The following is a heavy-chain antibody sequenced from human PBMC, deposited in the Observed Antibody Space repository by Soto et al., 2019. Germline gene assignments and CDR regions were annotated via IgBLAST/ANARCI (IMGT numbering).Heavy chain of an antibody. D-gene: IGHD5-12*01. CDR1: GYSFTSYW. CDR2: IDPSDSYT. V-gene: IGHV5-10-1*01. CDR3: ARHLKFGGWLEGWLQSSLWDY. Sequence: GESLKISCKGSGYSFTSYWISWVRQMPGKGLEWMGRIDPSDSYTNYSPSFQGHVTISADKSISTAYLQWSSLKASDTAMYYCARHLKFGGWLEGWLQSSLWDYWGQGTLVTVSS. J-gene: IGHJ4*02.